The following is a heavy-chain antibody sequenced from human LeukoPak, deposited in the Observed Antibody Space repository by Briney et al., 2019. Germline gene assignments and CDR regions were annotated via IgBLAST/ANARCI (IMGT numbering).Heavy chain of an antibody. CDR1: GGSFSGYY. J-gene: IGHJ4*02. CDR2: INHSGST. Sequence: SETLSLTCAVYGGSFSGYYWSWIRQPPGKGLEWIGEINHSGSTNYNPSLKSRVTISVDTSKNQFSLKLSSVTAADTAVYYCARHRGGGSYFDYWGQGTLVTVSS. CDR3: ARHRGGGSYFDY. V-gene: IGHV4-34*09. D-gene: IGHD1-26*01.